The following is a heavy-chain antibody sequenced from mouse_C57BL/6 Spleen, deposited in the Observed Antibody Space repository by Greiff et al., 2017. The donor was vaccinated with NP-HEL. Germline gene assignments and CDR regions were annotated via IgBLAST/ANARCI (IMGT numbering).Heavy chain of an antibody. CDR3: AGGSYDLDY. J-gene: IGHJ2*01. V-gene: IGHV1-64*01. CDR2: IHPNSGST. D-gene: IGHD2-14*01. CDR1: GYTFTSYW. Sequence: VQLQQPGAELVKPGASVKLSCKASGYTFTSYWMNWVQQRPGQGLEWIGIIHPNSGSTNYNEKFKSKATLTVDQSSSTAYMQLSSLTSEDSAVYYCAGGSYDLDYWGQGTTLTVSS.